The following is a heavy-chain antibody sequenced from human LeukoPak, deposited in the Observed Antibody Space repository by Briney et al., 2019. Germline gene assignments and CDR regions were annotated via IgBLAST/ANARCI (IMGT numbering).Heavy chain of an antibody. J-gene: IGHJ4*02. CDR3: ARDYPPVPAAAYFDY. V-gene: IGHV3-7*01. CDR2: IKQDGSEK. D-gene: IGHD2-2*01. CDR1: GFTFSSYW. Sequence: GGSLRLSCAASGFTFSSYWMSWVRQAPGKGLEWVANIKQDGSEKYYVDSVKGRFTISRDNAKNSLYLQMNSLRAEDTAVYYCARDYPPVPAAAYFDYWGQGTLVTVPS.